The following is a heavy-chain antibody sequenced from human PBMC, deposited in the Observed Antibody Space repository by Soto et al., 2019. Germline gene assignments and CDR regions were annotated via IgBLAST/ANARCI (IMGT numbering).Heavy chain of an antibody. CDR2: INPNSGGT. J-gene: IGHJ3*02. Sequence: ASVKVSCKASGYTFTGYYMHWVRQAPGQGLEWMGWINPNSGGTNYAQKFQGWVTMTRDTSISTAYMELSRLRSDDTAVYCCARDRAEDYYDSSGYKSDAFDIWGQGTMVTVSS. CDR3: ARDRAEDYYDSSGYKSDAFDI. V-gene: IGHV1-2*04. D-gene: IGHD3-22*01. CDR1: GYTFTGYY.